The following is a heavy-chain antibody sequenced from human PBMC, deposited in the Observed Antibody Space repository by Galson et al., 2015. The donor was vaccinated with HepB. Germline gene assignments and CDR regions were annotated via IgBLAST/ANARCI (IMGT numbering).Heavy chain of an antibody. V-gene: IGHV3-20*04. CDR2: ISWDGANA. J-gene: IGHJ6*02. Sequence: ALRLSCAASGFNFDDYGMGWVRQAPGTGLEGISYISWDGANAGYEHSVTGRVSVSRDHSRNVLYLDMTSLRAEDTALYYCVREGENCSRTSCYNHGMDVWGQGTTVIVSS. CDR1: GFNFDDYG. CDR3: VREGENCSRTSCYNHGMDV. D-gene: IGHD2-2*02.